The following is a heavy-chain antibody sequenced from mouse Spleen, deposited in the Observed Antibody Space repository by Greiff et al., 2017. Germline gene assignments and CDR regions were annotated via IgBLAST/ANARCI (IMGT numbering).Heavy chain of an antibody. V-gene: IGHV1-5*01. Sequence: EVQLQQSGTVLARPGASVKMSCKASGYTFTSYWMHWVKQRPGQGLEWIGAIYPGNSDTSYNQKFKGKAKLTAVTSTSTAYMELSSLTNEDSAVYYCARGGHYPYAMDYWGQGTSVTVSS. J-gene: IGHJ4*01. D-gene: IGHD3-3*01. CDR1: GYTFTSYW. CDR3: ARGGHYPYAMDY. CDR2: IYPGNSDT.